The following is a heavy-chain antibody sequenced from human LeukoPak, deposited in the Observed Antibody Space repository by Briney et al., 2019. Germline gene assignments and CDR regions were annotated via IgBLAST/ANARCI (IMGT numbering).Heavy chain of an antibody. V-gene: IGHV1-24*01. CDR3: AREVMDNLRFDY. CDR2: FDPEDGET. CDR1: GYTLTELS. J-gene: IGHJ4*02. Sequence: GASVKVSCKVSGYTLTELSLHWVRQAPGKGLEWMGRFDPEDGETIYARKFQGRVTMTEDTSTDTAYMELSSLRSGDTAVYFCAREVMDNLRFDYWGQGTLVTVSS. D-gene: IGHD1-14*01.